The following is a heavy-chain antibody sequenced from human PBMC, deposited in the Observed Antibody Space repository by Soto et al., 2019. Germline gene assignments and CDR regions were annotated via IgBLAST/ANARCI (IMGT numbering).Heavy chain of an antibody. D-gene: IGHD2-15*01. CDR2: ITTYNGNT. Sequence: GSVKVSCKACGYRFTSYGISLVRQAPGQGLDWMGWITTYNGNTKYAQDLQGRVTMTTDTSTSTAYMELRSLRSDDTAVYYCARFSGGVYNTYYFYYGMDVWGQGTPVTVSS. CDR3: ARFSGGVYNTYYFYYGMDV. CDR1: GYRFTSYG. V-gene: IGHV1-18*04. J-gene: IGHJ6*02.